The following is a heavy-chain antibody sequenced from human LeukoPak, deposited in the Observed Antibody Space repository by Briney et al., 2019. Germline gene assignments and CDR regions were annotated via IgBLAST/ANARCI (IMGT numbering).Heavy chain of an antibody. J-gene: IGHJ1*01. Sequence: GGSLRLSCAASGFTFSSYWMHWVRQAPGKGLVWVSRIKSDGSTNYADSVKGRFTISRDNAKNTVSLQMNSLGAEDTGVYYCARAPSEIGGYYPEYFRHWGQGTPVTVSS. D-gene: IGHD3-22*01. CDR2: IKSDGST. CDR3: ARAPSEIGGYYPEYFRH. CDR1: GFTFSSYW. V-gene: IGHV3-74*01.